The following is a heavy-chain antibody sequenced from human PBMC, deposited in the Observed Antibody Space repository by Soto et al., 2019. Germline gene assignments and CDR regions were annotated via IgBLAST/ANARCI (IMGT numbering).Heavy chain of an antibody. CDR2: ISGSGGST. Sequence: GGSLRLSCAASGFTFSSYAMSWVRQAPGKGLEWVSAISGSGGSTYYADSVKGRFTISRDNSKNTLYLQMNSLRAEDTAVYYCAHDETGPEIVVVPAAISDYWGQGTLVTVSS. J-gene: IGHJ4*02. CDR3: AHDETGPEIVVVPAAISDY. D-gene: IGHD2-2*01. V-gene: IGHV3-23*01. CDR1: GFTFSSYA.